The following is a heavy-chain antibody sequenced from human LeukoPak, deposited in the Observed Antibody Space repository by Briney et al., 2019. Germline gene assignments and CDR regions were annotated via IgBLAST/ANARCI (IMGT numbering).Heavy chain of an antibody. CDR3: ARDYYDSSGAFDY. J-gene: IGHJ4*02. CDR1: GYSIYSGYY. CDR2: IYHSGST. D-gene: IGHD3-22*01. V-gene: IGHV4-38-2*02. Sequence: SETLSLTCTVSGYSIYSGYYWGWIRQPPGKGLEWIGSIYHSGSTYYNPSLKSRVTVSVDTSKNQSSLKLSSVTAADTAVYYCARDYYDSSGAFDYWGQGTLVTVSS.